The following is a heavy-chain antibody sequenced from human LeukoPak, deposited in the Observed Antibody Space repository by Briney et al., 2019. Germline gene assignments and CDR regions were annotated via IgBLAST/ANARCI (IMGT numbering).Heavy chain of an antibody. J-gene: IGHJ6*03. CDR1: GGSISSSSYY. V-gene: IGHV4-39*07. CDR3: ARQGQQQLVSPLWYYYYMDV. CDR2: IYYSGGT. D-gene: IGHD6-13*01. Sequence: SETLSLTCTVSGGSISSSSYYWGWIRQPPGKGLEWIGSIYYSGGTYYNPSLKSRVTISVDTSENQFSLKLSSVTAADTAVYYCARQGQQQLVSPLWYYYYMDVWGKGTTVTVSS.